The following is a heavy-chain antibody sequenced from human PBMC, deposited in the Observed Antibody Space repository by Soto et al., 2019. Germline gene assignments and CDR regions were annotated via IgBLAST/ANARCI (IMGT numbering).Heavy chain of an antibody. CDR3: ERDPRGHSRSWYNWFDP. CDR1: GGSISSYY. V-gene: IGHV4-59*01. CDR2: IYYSGST. J-gene: IGHJ5*02. Sequence: PSETLSLTCTVSGGSISSYYWSWIRQPPGKGLEWIGYIYYSGSTNYNPSLKSRVTISVDTSKNHFSLKLSSVTAADTAVYYCERDPRGHSRSWYNWFDPWGQGKLVTVSS. D-gene: IGHD6-13*01.